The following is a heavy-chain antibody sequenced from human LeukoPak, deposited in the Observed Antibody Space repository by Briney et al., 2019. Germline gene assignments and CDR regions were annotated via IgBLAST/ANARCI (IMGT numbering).Heavy chain of an antibody. CDR2: IIPIFGTA. CDR1: GGTFSSYA. Sequence: ASVKVSCQASGGTFSSYAISWVRQAPGQGLEWMGGIIPIFGTANYAQKLQGRVTITADKSTSTAYMELSSLRSEDTAVYYCARASVDTLNTIDYWGRGTLVTISS. D-gene: IGHD5-18*01. CDR3: ARASVDTLNTIDY. V-gene: IGHV1-69*06. J-gene: IGHJ4*02.